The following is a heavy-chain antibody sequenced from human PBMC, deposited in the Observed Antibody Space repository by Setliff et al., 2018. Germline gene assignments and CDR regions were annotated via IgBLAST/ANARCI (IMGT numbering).Heavy chain of an antibody. V-gene: IGHV3-13*01. CDR1: GFTFSTYD. CDR2: TGTTGDT. D-gene: IGHD6-19*01. CDR3: SRAVDGRNWFDP. Sequence: GGSLRLSCAASGFTFSTYDMHWFRQATGKGLEWVSGTGTTGDTYYPGSVRGRFTISRDNAKNSLYLQINSLRTEDTAVYYCSRAVDGRNWFDPWGQGALVTVSS. J-gene: IGHJ5*02.